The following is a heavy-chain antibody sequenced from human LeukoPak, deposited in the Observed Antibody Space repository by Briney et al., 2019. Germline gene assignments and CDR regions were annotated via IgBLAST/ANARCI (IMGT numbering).Heavy chain of an antibody. D-gene: IGHD3-3*01. CDR3: ARDSRVTIFGVAPGDY. J-gene: IGHJ4*02. Sequence: GASVKVSCKASGYTFTGYCMHWVRQAPGQGLEWMGWINPNSGGTNYAQKFQGRVTMTRDTSISTAYMELSRLRSDDTAVYYCARDSRVTIFGVAPGDYWGQGTLVTVSS. CDR2: INPNSGGT. CDR1: GYTFTGYC. V-gene: IGHV1-2*02.